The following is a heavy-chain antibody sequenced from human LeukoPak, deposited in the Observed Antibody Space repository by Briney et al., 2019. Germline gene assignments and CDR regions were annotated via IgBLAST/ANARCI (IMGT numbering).Heavy chain of an antibody. CDR1: GYSISSGYF. D-gene: IGHD6-19*01. Sequence: PSETLSLTCNVSGYSISSGYFWGWVRQPPGKGLEWIGSIYQRATVHYNPSLKSRVTISLDTSKNQFSLKLSSVTAADTAVYYCARGLRSAGYSSGWYGRGNWFDPWGQGTLVTVSS. CDR3: ARGLRSAGYSSGWYGRGNWFDP. J-gene: IGHJ5*02. V-gene: IGHV4-38-2*02. CDR2: IYQRATV.